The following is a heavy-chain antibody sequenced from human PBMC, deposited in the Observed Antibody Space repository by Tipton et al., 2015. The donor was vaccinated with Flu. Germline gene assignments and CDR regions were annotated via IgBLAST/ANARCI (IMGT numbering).Heavy chain of an antibody. CDR2: VHYSGHN. Sequence: GLVKPSETLSLTCTVSGGSVFKNNYFWVWIRQPPGKGLEWIGGVHYSGHNYYTQSLRSRVSISLDTSRNQFSLRLSSVTAADTAVYYCARVLPSTPYDILNGYYGDAFDIWGPGTMVTVSS. V-gene: IGHV4-39*07. D-gene: IGHD3-9*01. CDR1: GGSVFKNNYF. J-gene: IGHJ3*02. CDR3: ARVLPSTPYDILNGYYGDAFDI.